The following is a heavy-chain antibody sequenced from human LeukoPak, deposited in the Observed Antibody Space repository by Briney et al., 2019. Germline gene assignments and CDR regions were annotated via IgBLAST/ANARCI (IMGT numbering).Heavy chain of an antibody. CDR1: GGSISSYY. J-gene: IGHJ5*02. CDR3: ARGNYYFDP. V-gene: IGHV4-59*01. Sequence: KPSETLSLTCTVSGGSISSYYWSWIRQPPGKGLEWIGDIYYSGSTNYNPSLKSRVTISVDTSKNQFSLKLSSVTAADTAVYYCARGNYYFDPWGQGTLVTVSS. CDR2: IYYSGST. D-gene: IGHD3-22*01.